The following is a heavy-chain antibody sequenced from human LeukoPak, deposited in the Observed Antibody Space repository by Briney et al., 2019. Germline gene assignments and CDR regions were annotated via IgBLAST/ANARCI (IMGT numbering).Heavy chain of an antibody. CDR2: IYTAGTT. V-gene: IGHV3-53*01. CDR3: ARGYAQAEVTAPDY. J-gene: IGHJ4*02. CDR1: GFIVNSYY. Sequence: GGSLRLSCAASGFIVNSYYMSWFRQAPGKGLEWVSVIYTAGTTHYADSVRGRFIISRDYSKNTPNLQMNSLRAEDTAVYYCARGYAQAEVTAPDYWGQGILVTVSS. D-gene: IGHD1-14*01.